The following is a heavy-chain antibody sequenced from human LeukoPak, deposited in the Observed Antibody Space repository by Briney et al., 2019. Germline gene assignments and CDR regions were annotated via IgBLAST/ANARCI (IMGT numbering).Heavy chain of an antibody. J-gene: IGHJ5*02. V-gene: IGHV4-4*07. Sequence: SETLSLTCTVSGGSISSYYWSWIRQPAGKGLEWIGRIYTSGSTNYNPSLKSRVTMSVDTSKNQFSLKLSSVTAADTAVYYCARDARRTVSSNWFDPWGQGTLVTVSS. D-gene: IGHD4-17*01. CDR1: GGSISSYY. CDR3: ARDARRTVSSNWFDP. CDR2: IYTSGST.